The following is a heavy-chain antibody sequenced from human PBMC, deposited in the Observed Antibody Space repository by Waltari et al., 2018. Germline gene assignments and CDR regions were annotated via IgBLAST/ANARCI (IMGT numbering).Heavy chain of an antibody. V-gene: IGHV5-51*01. CDR2: IYPGDSDT. Sequence: WLLQMPWKGLQWMGIIYPGDSDTRYRPSYEGRVTVSVDKSITTAYLQWGSLQASETAMYDCARHRPEGSGSYGFDFWGQGSLVTGSS. CDR3: ARHRPEGSGSYGFDF. J-gene: IGHJ4*02. D-gene: IGHD3-10*01.